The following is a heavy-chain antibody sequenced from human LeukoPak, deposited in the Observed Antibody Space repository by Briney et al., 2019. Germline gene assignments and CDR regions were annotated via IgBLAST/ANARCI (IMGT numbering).Heavy chain of an antibody. D-gene: IGHD6-13*01. CDR1: GYSFTTYW. V-gene: IGHV5-51*01. Sequence: GESLKISCKGSGYSFTTYWIGWVRQMPGKGLESMGIIYPGDSDTKYSPSFQGQVTISADRSISTAYLQWSSLKASDTAMYYCASGAGIASPGTYDAFDIWRQGTMVTVSS. CDR3: ASGAGIASPGTYDAFDI. J-gene: IGHJ3*02. CDR2: IYPGDSDT.